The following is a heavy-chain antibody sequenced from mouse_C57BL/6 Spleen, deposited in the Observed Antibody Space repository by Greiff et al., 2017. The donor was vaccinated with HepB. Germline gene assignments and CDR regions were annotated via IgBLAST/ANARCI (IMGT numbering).Heavy chain of an antibody. D-gene: IGHD1-1*01. CDR3: ARVDYGSSYGFAY. J-gene: IGHJ3*01. Sequence: QVQLQQPGAELVMPGASVKLSCKASGYTFTSYWMHWAKQRPGQGLEWIGEIDPSDSYTNYNQKFKGKSTLTVDKSSSTAYMQLSSLTSEDSAVYYCARVDYGSSYGFAYWGQGTLVTVSA. CDR1: GYTFTSYW. V-gene: IGHV1-69*01. CDR2: IDPSDSYT.